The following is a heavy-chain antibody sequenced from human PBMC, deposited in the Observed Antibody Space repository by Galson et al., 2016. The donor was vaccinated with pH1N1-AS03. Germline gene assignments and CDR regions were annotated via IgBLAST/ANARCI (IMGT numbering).Heavy chain of an antibody. CDR2: INHSGNT. Sequence: ETLSLTCAVYVGSFSGYYWSWIRQPPGQGLEWIGEINHSGNTNYNPSPKSRVTISVDTSKNQFSLKLTSVTAADTAVYYCARGPRRVVGTLLKYFGMDVWGQGTTVTVSS. V-gene: IGHV4-34*01. D-gene: IGHD2-21*02. J-gene: IGHJ6*02. CDR1: VGSFSGYY. CDR3: ARGPRRVVGTLLKYFGMDV.